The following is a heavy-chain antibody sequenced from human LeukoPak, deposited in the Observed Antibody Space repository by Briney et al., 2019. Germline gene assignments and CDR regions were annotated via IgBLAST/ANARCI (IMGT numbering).Heavy chain of an antibody. D-gene: IGHD1-26*01. CDR1: GYTFTDYY. Sequence: ASVKISCKVSGYTFTDYYMHWVQQAPGKGLEWMGLVDPEDGETIYAEKFQGRVAITADTSTGTAYMELSSLRSEDTAVYYCATVTSGSYFDYWGQGTLVTVSS. CDR2: VDPEDGET. CDR3: ATVTSGSYFDY. V-gene: IGHV1-69-2*01. J-gene: IGHJ4*02.